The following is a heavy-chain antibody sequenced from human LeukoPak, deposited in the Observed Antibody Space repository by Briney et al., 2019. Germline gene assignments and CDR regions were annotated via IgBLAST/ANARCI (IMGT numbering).Heavy chain of an antibody. CDR3: AREESVGAMDY. V-gene: IGHV3-48*04. CDR1: GFTFSSYS. D-gene: IGHD2-15*01. Sequence: GGSLRLSCAASGFTFSSYSMNWVRQAPGKGLEWVSFISSSSTIYYADSVKGRFTISRDNAKNSLYLQMNSLRAEDTAVYYCAREESVGAMDYWGQGTLVIVSS. J-gene: IGHJ4*02. CDR2: ISSSSTI.